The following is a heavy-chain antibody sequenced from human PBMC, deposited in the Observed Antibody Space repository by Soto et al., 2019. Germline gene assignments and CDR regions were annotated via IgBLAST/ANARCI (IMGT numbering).Heavy chain of an antibody. V-gene: IGHV5-51*01. D-gene: IGHD2-21*02. CDR1: GYIFTDHC. J-gene: IGHJ6*02. CDR2: ICPGYSNI. Sequence: EVQVVQSGAEVKEPGESLKISCKGSGYIFTDHCIVWVCQMAGKGLEWVGIICPGYSNIIYSPSVQGQVTISADMSISTAYLQWSSLKASDTAIYYCARRHYCRGDCTINPDYSYGMDVWGQGTTVTVSS. CDR3: ARRHYCRGDCTINPDYSYGMDV.